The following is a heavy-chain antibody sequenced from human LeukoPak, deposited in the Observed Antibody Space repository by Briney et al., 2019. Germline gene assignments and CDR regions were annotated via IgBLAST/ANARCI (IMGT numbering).Heavy chain of an antibody. J-gene: IGHJ4*02. CDR2: ISGSGGST. Sequence: GGSLRLSCAASGFPFSSYGMSWVRQAPGKGLEGVSAISGSGGSTYYADSKKGRFTISRDNSKNTLYLQMNSLKTEDTAVYYCTTDGYGILTGYYTQYFDYWGQGTLVTVSS. D-gene: IGHD3-9*01. CDR1: GFPFSSYG. CDR3: TTDGYGILTGYYTQYFDY. V-gene: IGHV3-23*01.